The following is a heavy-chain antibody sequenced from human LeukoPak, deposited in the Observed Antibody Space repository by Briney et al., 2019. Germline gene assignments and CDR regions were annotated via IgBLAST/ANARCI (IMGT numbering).Heavy chain of an antibody. J-gene: IGHJ6*02. CDR2: ISYDGSNK. CDR1: GFTFSSYA. D-gene: IGHD6-19*01. CDR3: ARSIAVAAGRNWDYYYYGMDV. V-gene: IGHV3-30-3*01. Sequence: GRSLRLSCAASGFTFSSYAMHWVRQAPGKGLEWVAVISYDGSNKYYADSVKGRFTISRDNSKNTLYLQMNSLRAEDTAVYYCARSIAVAAGRNWDYYYYGMDVWGQGTTVTVSS.